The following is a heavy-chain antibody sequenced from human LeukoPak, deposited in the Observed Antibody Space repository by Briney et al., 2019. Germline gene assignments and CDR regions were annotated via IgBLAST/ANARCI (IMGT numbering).Heavy chain of an antibody. V-gene: IGHV4-59*08. CDR1: GGSISSYY. CDR2: IYYSGST. J-gene: IGHJ5*02. Sequence: SETLSLTCTVSGGSISSYYWSWIRQPPGKGLEWIGYIYYSGSTNYNPSLKSRVTISVDTSKNQFSLKLSSVTAADTAVYYCARGGSVDDFWSGYYTSRYWFDPWGQGTLVTVSS. D-gene: IGHD3-3*01. CDR3: ARGGSVDDFWSGYYTSRYWFDP.